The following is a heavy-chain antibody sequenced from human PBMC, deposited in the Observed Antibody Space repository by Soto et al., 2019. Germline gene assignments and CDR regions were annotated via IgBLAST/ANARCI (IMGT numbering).Heavy chain of an antibody. V-gene: IGHV3-7*01. CDR2: IKEDGREK. Sequence: EVQLVESGGGLVQPGGSLRLSCAASGFTFSSSWMNWVRQAPGKGLEWVAGIKEDGREKYYVDIVKGRFTISRDNVENSLYLQMSSLRGEDSAVYFCARDRGYSSYDYWGLGTLVTVSS. CDR1: GFTFSSSW. J-gene: IGHJ4*02. D-gene: IGHD5-18*01. CDR3: ARDRGYSSYDY.